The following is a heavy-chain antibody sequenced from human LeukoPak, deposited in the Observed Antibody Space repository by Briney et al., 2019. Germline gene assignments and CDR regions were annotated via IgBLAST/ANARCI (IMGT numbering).Heavy chain of an antibody. CDR2: IYHSGST. D-gene: IGHD2-2*01. J-gene: IGHJ4*02. Sequence: SQTLSLTCTVSGGSISSGGYYWSWIRQPPGKGLEWLGYIYHSGSTYYNPSLKSRVTISVDRSKNQFSLKLSSVTAADTAVYYCARVFSRQVVPAATGGDFDYWGQGTLVTVSS. CDR3: ARVFSRQVVPAATGGDFDY. V-gene: IGHV4-30-2*01. CDR1: GGSISSGGYY.